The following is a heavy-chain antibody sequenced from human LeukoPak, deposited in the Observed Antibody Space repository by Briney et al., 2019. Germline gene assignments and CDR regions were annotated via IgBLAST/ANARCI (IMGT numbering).Heavy chain of an antibody. Sequence: GGSLRLSCAVSGFTFSSYVMSWVRQAPGKGLEWVSGISPGGPTYYADSVKGRFTISRDDSKNTLYLQMRNLRADDTAVYYCAKDGAWLRFDDWGQGILVTVSS. CDR1: GFTFSSYV. CDR2: ISPGGPT. V-gene: IGHV3-23*01. J-gene: IGHJ4*02. CDR3: AKDGAWLRFDD. D-gene: IGHD5-12*01.